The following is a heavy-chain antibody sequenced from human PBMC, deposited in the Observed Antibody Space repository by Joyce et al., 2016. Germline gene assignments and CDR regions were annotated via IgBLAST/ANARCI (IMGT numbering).Heavy chain of an antibody. D-gene: IGHD4-23*01. CDR1: GYTFTYRY. J-gene: IGHJ3*01. Sequence: QRQLEQSGAEVKKAGSSVKVSCKASGYTFTYRYLHWVRQAPGQALEWMGWITPVNGNTNYAQKFQDRVIITRDMTMSTADMEMRSLRSEDTAMFYCAGDYGGAVDVWGPGTMIAVSS. V-gene: IGHV1-45*02. CDR3: AGDYGGAVDV. CDR2: ITPVNGNT.